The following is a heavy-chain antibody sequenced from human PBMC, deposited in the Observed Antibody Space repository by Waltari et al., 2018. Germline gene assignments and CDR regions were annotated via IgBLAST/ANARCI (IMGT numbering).Heavy chain of an antibody. CDR2: IYTSGST. CDR1: GGSISRGSYY. Sequence: QVQLQESGPGLVKPSQTLSLTCTVSGGSISRGSYYWSWIRQPAGKGLEWIGYIYTSGSTNYNPSLKSRVTISVDTSKNQFSLKLSSVTAADTAVYYCARVHDYGGNSPFDYWGQGTLVTVSS. D-gene: IGHD2-21*02. V-gene: IGHV4-61*09. J-gene: IGHJ4*02. CDR3: ARVHDYGGNSPFDY.